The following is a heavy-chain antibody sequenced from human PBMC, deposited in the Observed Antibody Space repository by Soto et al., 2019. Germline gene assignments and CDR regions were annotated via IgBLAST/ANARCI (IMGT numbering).Heavy chain of an antibody. CDR2: INHTGGT. V-gene: IGHV4-34*01. Sequence: PSETLSLTCAVYGGSVNGYYWNWIRQPPGKGLEWIGEINHTGGTHYNPSLKSRVTMSVDTSKNQFSLRLSSVTAADTAIYYCSTRITVFGLLIHPFDPWGQGTQVTVSS. D-gene: IGHD3-3*01. CDR1: GGSVNGYY. J-gene: IGHJ5*02. CDR3: STRITVFGLLIHPFDP.